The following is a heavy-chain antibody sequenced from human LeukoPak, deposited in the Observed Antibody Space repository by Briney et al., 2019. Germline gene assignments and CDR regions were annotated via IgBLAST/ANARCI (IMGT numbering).Heavy chain of an antibody. CDR2: VYYSGGGT. J-gene: IGHJ4*02. D-gene: IGHD6-19*01. CDR3: ARGNSSGWYGGFDY. Sequence: SETLSLTCTVSRGSITDNYWSWIRQPPGKGLEWIGYVYYSGGGTNYNPSLKSRVTMSVDTSKNHFSLKLGSVTAADTAVYYCARGNSSGWYGGFDYWGQGTLVTVSS. V-gene: IGHV4-59*01. CDR1: RGSITDNY.